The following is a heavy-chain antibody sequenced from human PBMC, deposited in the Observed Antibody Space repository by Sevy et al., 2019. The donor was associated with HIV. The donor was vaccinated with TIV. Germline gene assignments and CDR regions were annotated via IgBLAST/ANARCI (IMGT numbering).Heavy chain of an antibody. CDR3: AKDPEGGMIVVVISWFDP. D-gene: IGHD3-22*01. J-gene: IGHJ5*02. V-gene: IGHV3-23*01. CDR2: ISGTGGST. CDR1: GFTFRSYA. Sequence: GGSLRLSCAASGFTFRSYAMSWVRQAPGKGLEWVSAISGTGGSTYYADSVKGRFTISRANSKNTLYLQMNSLRAEDTAVYYCAKDPEGGMIVVVISWFDPWGQGTLVTVSS.